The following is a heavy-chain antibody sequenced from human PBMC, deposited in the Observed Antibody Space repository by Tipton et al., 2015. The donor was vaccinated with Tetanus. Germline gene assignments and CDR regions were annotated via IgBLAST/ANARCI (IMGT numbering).Heavy chain of an antibody. CDR3: TTTAVGVPLDP. CDR1: GASISTTSYY. V-gene: IGHV4-39*01. J-gene: IGHJ5*02. Sequence: TLSLTCTVSGASISTTSYYWGWVRQPPGKGLECIGSVYYGGTPYYNPSLKSRVTISVDTSKTQFSLSLRSVTAADTAVYYCTTTAVGVPLDPWGQGTLVTVSS. D-gene: IGHD6-13*01. CDR2: VYYGGTP.